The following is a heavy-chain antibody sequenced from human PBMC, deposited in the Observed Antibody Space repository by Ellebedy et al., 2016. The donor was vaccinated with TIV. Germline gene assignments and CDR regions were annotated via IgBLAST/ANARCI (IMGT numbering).Heavy chain of an antibody. V-gene: IGHV1-46*01. CDR3: ARVPRISGTFDY. Sequence: AASVKVSCKASGYTFSSYYIHWVRQAPGQGLEWMGIINPSGGSTSNAQKFQGRVTMTRDTSTSTVYMDLSSLRSEDTAVYYCARVPRISGTFDYWGQGTLVTASS. D-gene: IGHD1-7*01. J-gene: IGHJ4*02. CDR1: GYTFSSYY. CDR2: INPSGGST.